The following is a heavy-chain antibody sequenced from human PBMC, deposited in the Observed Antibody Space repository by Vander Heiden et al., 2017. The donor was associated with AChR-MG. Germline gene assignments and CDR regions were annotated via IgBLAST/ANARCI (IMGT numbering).Heavy chain of an antibody. CDR2: IIPIFGTA. D-gene: IGHD2-2*01. V-gene: IGHV1-69*06. Sequence: QVPLVQSGAVVNTPGSSVKVSCKASGCTFSRYAISGVRQAPGQGLEWMGGIIPIFGTANYAQKFQGRVTITADKSTSTAYMELSSLRSEDTAVYYWARAPPYGSSTSCYNWFDPWGQGTLVTVSS. J-gene: IGHJ5*02. CDR3: ARAPPYGSSTSCYNWFDP. CDR1: GCTFSRYA.